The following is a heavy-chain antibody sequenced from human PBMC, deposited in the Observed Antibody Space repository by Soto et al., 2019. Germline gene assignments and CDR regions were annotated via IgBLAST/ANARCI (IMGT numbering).Heavy chain of an antibody. CDR2: IIPIFGTA. Sequence: QVQLVQSGAEVKKPGSSVKVSCKASGGTFSSYAISWVRQAPGQGLEWMGGIIPIFGTANYAQKFQGRVTITADKSTSTAYMELSSLRSEDTAVYYCASPRGGRDGYNYRGEVGCGMYVWGQGTTVTVSS. CDR1: GGTFSSYA. CDR3: ASPRGGRDGYNYRGEVGCGMYV. V-gene: IGHV1-69*06. J-gene: IGHJ6*02. D-gene: IGHD5-12*01.